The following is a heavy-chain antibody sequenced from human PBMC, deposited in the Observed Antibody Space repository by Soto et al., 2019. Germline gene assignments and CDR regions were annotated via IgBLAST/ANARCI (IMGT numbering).Heavy chain of an antibody. CDR1: GGSISSSHW. CDR2: IYHSGST. D-gene: IGHD5-12*01. Sequence: QVQLQESGPGLVKTSGTLSLTCAVSGGSISSSHWWTWVRQPPGMGLEWIGGIYHSGSTNYNPSLKTRVTISLDKSMNQFSLRLTSVTAADTAMYFCAREDSGYDNYYYYGLDVWGQGTTVTVSS. CDR3: AREDSGYDNYYYYGLDV. V-gene: IGHV4-4*02. J-gene: IGHJ6*02.